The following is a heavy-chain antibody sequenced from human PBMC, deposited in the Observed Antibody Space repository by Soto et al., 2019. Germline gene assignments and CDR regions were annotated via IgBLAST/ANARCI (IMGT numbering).Heavy chain of an antibody. V-gene: IGHV4-39*01. D-gene: IGHD2-2*01. J-gene: IGHJ4*02. CDR3: ARRGYDRSSPFDY. CDR1: SFSISSSTYC. CDR2: ICYSGST. Sequence: QLQLQESGPGLVKPSETLSLTCTVSSFSISSSTYCWGWFSQPPGKGLEWIASICYSGSTYYNTSLKSRATTSVDTSKNQFSLKVSSVTAADTSVYYCARRGYDRSSPFDYWGQGSLVTVSS.